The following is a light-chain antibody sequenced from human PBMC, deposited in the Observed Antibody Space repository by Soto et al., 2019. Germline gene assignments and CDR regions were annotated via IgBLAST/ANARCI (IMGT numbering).Light chain of an antibody. CDR2: EVS. CDR3: SSYTSSSTLV. V-gene: IGLV2-14*01. J-gene: IGLJ3*02. CDR1: SSDVGGYNY. Sequence: QPALTQPASVSGSPGQSITISCTGTSSDVGGYNYVSWYQQHPGKAPKLMIYEVSNRPSGVSNRFSGSKSGNTASLTISGLQAEDEADYYCSSYTSSSTLVFGGGTQLTVL.